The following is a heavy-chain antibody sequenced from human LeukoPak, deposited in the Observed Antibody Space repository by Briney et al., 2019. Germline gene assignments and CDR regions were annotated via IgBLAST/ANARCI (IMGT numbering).Heavy chain of an antibody. CDR2: ISSSGSTI. V-gene: IGHV3-48*03. CDR3: AKQGYGSGSYCDY. D-gene: IGHD3-10*01. CDR1: GFTFSTYE. Sequence: GGSLRLSCAASGFTFSTYEMNWVRQAPGKGLEWVSYISSSGSTIYYADSVKGRFTISRDNSENTLFLQMNSLRAEDTALYYCAKQGYGSGSYCDYWGQGTLVTVSS. J-gene: IGHJ4*02.